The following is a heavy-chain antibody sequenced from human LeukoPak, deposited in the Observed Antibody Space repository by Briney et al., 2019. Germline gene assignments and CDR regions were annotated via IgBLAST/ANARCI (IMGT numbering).Heavy chain of an antibody. Sequence: SETLSLTCTVSGGSISSNKYYWSWNRQQPGKGLEWIGYIDYSGTTYYNPSLNRPVTISVDTSENQFSLTLDSVTAADTAVFYCATVMTGSRYFDLWGRGTLVTVSS. CDR3: ATVMTGSRYFDL. D-gene: IGHD1-1*01. V-gene: IGHV4-31*01. CDR2: IDYSGTT. CDR1: GGSISSNKYY. J-gene: IGHJ2*01.